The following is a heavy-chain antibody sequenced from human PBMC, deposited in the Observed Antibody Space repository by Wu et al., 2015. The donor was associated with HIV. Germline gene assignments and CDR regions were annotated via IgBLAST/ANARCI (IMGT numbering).Heavy chain of an antibody. CDR3: ARADYYDSTGYQRADAFDI. D-gene: IGHD3-22*01. CDR2: MNPKSGNT. CDR1: GYTFTSYD. J-gene: IGHJ3*02. Sequence: QVQLVQSGTEVKRPGASLKVSCKASGYTFTSYDINWVRQATGQGLEWMGWMNPKSGNTGYAQKFLGRVTMTRNTSITTAYMELSSLRSEDTAVYYCARADYYDSTGYQRADAFDIWGQGTMVTVSS. V-gene: IGHV1-8*01.